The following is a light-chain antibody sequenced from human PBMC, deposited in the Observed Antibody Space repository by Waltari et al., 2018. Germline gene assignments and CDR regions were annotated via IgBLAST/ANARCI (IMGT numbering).Light chain of an antibody. CDR1: ALPKQY. CDR3: QSVDSSATYVI. J-gene: IGLJ2*01. V-gene: IGLV3-25*03. CDR2: KGK. Sequence: SYDLTQPPSVSVSPGQTARITCSGDALPKQYGYWYQQKSGQAPVLMIFKGKDRPSGILERFSGSSSGTTVTLAISGVQAEDEADYYCQSVDSSATYVIFGGGTKLTVL.